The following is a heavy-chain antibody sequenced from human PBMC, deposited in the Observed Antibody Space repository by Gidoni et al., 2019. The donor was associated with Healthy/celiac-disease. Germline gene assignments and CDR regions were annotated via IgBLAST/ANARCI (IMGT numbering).Heavy chain of an antibody. CDR1: GGSISSSSYY. CDR3: ARQPPLALRRYYYYYGMDV. CDR2: IYYSGST. V-gene: IGHV4-39*01. D-gene: IGHD3-16*01. Sequence: QLQLQESGPGLVKPSETLSLTCTVSGGSISSSSYYWGWIRQPPGKGLEWIGSIYYSGSTYYNPSLKSRVTISVDTSKNQFSLKLSSVTAADTAVYYCARQPPLALRRYYYYYGMDVWGQGTTVTVSS. J-gene: IGHJ6*02.